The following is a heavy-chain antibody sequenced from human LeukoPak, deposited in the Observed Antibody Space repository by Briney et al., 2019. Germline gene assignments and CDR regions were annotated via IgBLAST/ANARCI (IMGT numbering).Heavy chain of an antibody. Sequence: GASVKVSCKASGYTFTGYYMHWVRQAPGQGLEWMGWINPNSGGTNYAQKFQGRVTMTRDTSISTAYMELSRLRSDDTAVYYCASTPGGYSYGQMAFDYWGQGTLVTASS. V-gene: IGHV1-2*02. CDR3: ASTPGGYSYGQMAFDY. J-gene: IGHJ4*02. CDR1: GYTFTGYY. CDR2: INPNSGGT. D-gene: IGHD5-18*01.